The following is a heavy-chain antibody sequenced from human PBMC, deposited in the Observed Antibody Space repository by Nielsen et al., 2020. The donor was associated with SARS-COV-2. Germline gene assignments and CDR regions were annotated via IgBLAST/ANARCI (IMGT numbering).Heavy chain of an antibody. J-gene: IGHJ4*02. D-gene: IGHD4/OR15-4a*01. CDR1: GYTFTSHF. CDR2: INPSDGNT. Sequence: ASVKVSCKASGYTFTSHFLHWVRQAPGQGLEWMGIINPSDGNTGYAQKFQGRVTMTEDTSTDTAYMELSSLRSEDTAVYYCATGLWSFYYFDYWGQGTLVTVSS. CDR3: ATGLWSFYYFDY. V-gene: IGHV1-46*01.